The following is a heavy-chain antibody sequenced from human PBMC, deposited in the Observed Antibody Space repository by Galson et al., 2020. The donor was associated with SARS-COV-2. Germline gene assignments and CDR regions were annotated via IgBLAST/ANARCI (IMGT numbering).Heavy chain of an antibody. CDR3: ARAEYYYDSSGYFLGYYFDY. D-gene: IGHD3-22*01. CDR2: INWDDDK. V-gene: IGHV2-70*11. Sequence: SGPTLAKPTQTLTLTCTFSGFSLSTSGMCVSWIRQPPGKALEWLARINWDDDKYYSTSLKTRLTISKDTSKNQVVLTMTNMDPVDTATYYCARAEYYYDSSGYFLGYYFDYWGQGTLVTVSS. CDR1: GFSLSTSGMC. J-gene: IGHJ4*02.